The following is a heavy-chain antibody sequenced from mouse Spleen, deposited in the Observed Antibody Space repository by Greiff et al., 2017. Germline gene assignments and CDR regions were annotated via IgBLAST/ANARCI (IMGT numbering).Heavy chain of an antibody. Sequence: VQLQQSGPELVKPGASVKISCKASGYTFTDYSINWVKQRPGQGLEWIGWIYPGSGNTKYNEKFKGKATLTVDTSSSTAYMQLSSLTSEDSAVYFCASSFYYYGSSYENAWFADWGQGTLVTVSA. J-gene: IGHJ3*01. D-gene: IGHD1-1*01. CDR1: GYTFTDYS. V-gene: IGHV1-84*01. CDR2: IYPGSGNT. CDR3: ASSFYYYGSSYENAWFAD.